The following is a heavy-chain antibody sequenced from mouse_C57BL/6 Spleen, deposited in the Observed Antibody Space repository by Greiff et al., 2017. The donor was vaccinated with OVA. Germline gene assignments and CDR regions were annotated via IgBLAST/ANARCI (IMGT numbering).Heavy chain of an antibody. Sequence: QVQLQQSGAELVKPGASVTMSCKASGYTFTTYPIEWMKQNHGKSLEWIGNFHPYNDDTKYNEKFKGKATLTVEKSSSTVYLELSRLTTDDSAVYDCARRGDGYQYYFDYWGQGTTLTVSA. CDR3: ARRGDGYQYYFDY. V-gene: IGHV1-47*01. D-gene: IGHD2-3*01. CDR2: FHPYNDDT. CDR1: GYTFTTYP. J-gene: IGHJ2*01.